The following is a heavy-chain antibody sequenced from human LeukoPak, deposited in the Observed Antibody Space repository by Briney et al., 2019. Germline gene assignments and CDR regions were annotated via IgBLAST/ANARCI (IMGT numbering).Heavy chain of an antibody. D-gene: IGHD2-2*01. Sequence: KPSETLSLTCTVSGGSISSSTYYWGWIRQPPGKGLEYIGSINYSGSTYYNPSLRSRVTISVDTSKNQFSLKLSSVTAADTAVYYCARGSPYHYWGQGTLVTASS. V-gene: IGHV4-39*01. CDR1: GGSISSSTYY. CDR2: INYSGST. CDR3: ARGSPYHY. J-gene: IGHJ4*02.